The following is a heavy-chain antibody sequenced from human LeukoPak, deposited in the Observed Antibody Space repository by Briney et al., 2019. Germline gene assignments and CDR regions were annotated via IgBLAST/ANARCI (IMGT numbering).Heavy chain of an antibody. V-gene: IGHV4-38-2*02. Sequence: PSETLSLTCTVSGYSISSGYYWGWIRQPPGKGLEWIGSIYHSGSTYYNPSPKSRVTISVDTSKNQFSLKLSSVTAADTAVYYCARSPPPYNWNYGGFDYWGQGTLVTVSS. J-gene: IGHJ4*02. D-gene: IGHD1-7*01. CDR3: ARSPPPYNWNYGGFDY. CDR1: GYSISSGYY. CDR2: IYHSGST.